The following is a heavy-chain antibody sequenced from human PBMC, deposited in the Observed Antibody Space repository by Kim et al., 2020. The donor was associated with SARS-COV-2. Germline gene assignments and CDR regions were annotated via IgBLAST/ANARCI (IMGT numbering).Heavy chain of an antibody. CDR1: GGSISSNNW. Sequence: ETLSLTCAVSGGSISSNNWWSWVRQPPGKGLEWIGDIYHSGTTNYNPSLRSRVTISVDKSKNQFSLNVKSVTAADTAVYYCARPVAGSVWDVWGQGTTVTVSS. CDR2: IYHSGTT. J-gene: IGHJ6*02. V-gene: IGHV4-4*02. D-gene: IGHD6-19*01. CDR3: ARPVAGSVWDV.